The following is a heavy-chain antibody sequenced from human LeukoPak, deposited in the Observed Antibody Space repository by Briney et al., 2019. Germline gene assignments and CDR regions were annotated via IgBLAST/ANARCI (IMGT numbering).Heavy chain of an antibody. Sequence: SETLSLTCTVSGGSISSYYWSWIRQPPGKGLEWIGYIYYSGSTNYNPSLKSRVTISVDTSKNQFSLKLSSVTAADTAVYYCARDRKGYCGGDCWYNWFDPWGQGTLVTVSS. CDR2: IYYSGST. CDR1: GGSISSYY. V-gene: IGHV4-59*01. D-gene: IGHD2-21*01. J-gene: IGHJ5*02. CDR3: ARDRKGYCGGDCWYNWFDP.